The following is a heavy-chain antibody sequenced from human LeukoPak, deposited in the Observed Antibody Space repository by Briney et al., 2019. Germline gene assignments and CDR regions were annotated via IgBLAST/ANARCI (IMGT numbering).Heavy chain of an antibody. D-gene: IGHD6-6*01. J-gene: IGHJ4*02. CDR2: IIPMFGTG. V-gene: IGHV1-69*13. CDR1: GGTFRSYA. Sequence: SVKVSCKASGGTFRSYAINWVRQAAGQALEWMGRIIPMFGTGDYAEKVQGRVTITADESTSTAYMELSSLRSEDTAVYYCARNGEYSSSPINHGGQGTLVTVSS. CDR3: ARNGEYSSSPINH.